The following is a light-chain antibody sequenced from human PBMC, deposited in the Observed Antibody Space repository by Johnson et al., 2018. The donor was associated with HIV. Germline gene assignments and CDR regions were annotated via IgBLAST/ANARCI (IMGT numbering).Light chain of an antibody. CDR1: SSNIGNNY. CDR3: GTWDSSLSAAV. V-gene: IGLV1-51*01. Sequence: VLTQPPSVSAAPGQKVTISCSGSSSNIGNNYVSWYQQLPGTAPKLLIYDNNKRPSGIPDRFSGSKSGTSATLGITGLQTGDEADYYCGTWDSSLSAAVFGTGTKVTVI. CDR2: DNN. J-gene: IGLJ1*01.